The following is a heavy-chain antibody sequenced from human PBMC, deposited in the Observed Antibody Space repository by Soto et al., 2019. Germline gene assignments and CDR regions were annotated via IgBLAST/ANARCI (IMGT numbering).Heavy chain of an antibody. V-gene: IGHV1-69*13. CDR3: ARDGTLYDSSGYYYLY. J-gene: IGHJ4*02. CDR1: GATLSSYA. D-gene: IGHD3-22*01. CDR2: IIPVFGTE. Sequence: SVKVSCKASGATLSSYAISWVRQAPGQGLEWMGGIIPVFGTENYAQKLQGRVTITADESTSTAYMELSGLISEDTAVYYCARDGTLYDSSGYYYLYWGQGTLVTVSS.